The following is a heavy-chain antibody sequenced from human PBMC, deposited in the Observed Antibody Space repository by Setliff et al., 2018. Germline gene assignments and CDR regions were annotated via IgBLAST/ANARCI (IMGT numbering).Heavy chain of an antibody. CDR1: GFTFSSYA. J-gene: IGHJ4*02. CDR3: AKFSRLGANTFFDY. Sequence: LRLSCATSGFTFSSYAMSWVRQAPGKGLEWVSAMSASGTSTYYADSVKGRFTIFRDNSKNTLSLQMNSLRAEDTAVYYCAKFSRLGANTFFDYWGQGTLVTVSS. CDR2: MSASGTST. D-gene: IGHD1-26*01. V-gene: IGHV3-23*01.